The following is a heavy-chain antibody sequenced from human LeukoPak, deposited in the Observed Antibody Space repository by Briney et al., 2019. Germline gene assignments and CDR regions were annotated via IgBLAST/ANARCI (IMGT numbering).Heavy chain of an antibody. V-gene: IGHV1-69*08. CDR3: ARGGFSSSGWYKNWFDP. CDR1: GGTFSSYT. Sequence: SVKVSCKASGGTFSSYTISWVRQAPGQGLEWMGRIIPILGKANYAQKFQGRVTITADKSTSTAYMELSSLRSEDTAVYYCARGGFSSSGWYKNWFDPWGQGTLGTVSS. D-gene: IGHD6-19*01. J-gene: IGHJ5*02. CDR2: IIPILGKA.